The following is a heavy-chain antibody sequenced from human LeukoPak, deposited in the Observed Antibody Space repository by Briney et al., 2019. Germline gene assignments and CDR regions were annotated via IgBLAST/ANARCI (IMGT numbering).Heavy chain of an antibody. CDR1: GFTFSSYW. D-gene: IGHD2-15*01. V-gene: IGHV3-74*01. CDR2: INSDGSST. Sequence: PGGSLRLSCAASGFTFSSYWMHWVRQAPGEGLVWVSRINSDGSSTSYADSVKGRFTISRDNAKNTLYLQMNSLRAEDTAVYHCARGATYCSGGSCYDYWGQGTLVTVSS. CDR3: ARGATYCSGGSCYDY. J-gene: IGHJ4*02.